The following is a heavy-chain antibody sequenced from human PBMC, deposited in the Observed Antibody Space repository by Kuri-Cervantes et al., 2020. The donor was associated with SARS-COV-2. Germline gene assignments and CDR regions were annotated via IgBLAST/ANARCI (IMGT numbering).Heavy chain of an antibody. J-gene: IGHJ6*04. CDR2: ISYDERNK. D-gene: IGHD3-9*01. CDR3: ARGIGPKRDIIFYSDYGLDV. CDR1: GFTFSSYA. V-gene: IGHV3-30*03. Sequence: GESLKISCAASGFTFSSYAFHWVRQAPGKGLEWVAVISYDERNKFYADSAKGRFTISRDNSQNTLDLHLNSLRPDDTALYYCARGIGPKRDIIFYSDYGLDVWGKGTTVTVSS.